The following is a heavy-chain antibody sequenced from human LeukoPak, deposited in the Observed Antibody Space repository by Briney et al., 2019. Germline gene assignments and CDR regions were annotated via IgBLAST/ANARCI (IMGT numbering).Heavy chain of an antibody. Sequence: GGSLRLSCAASGFTFSSYWMSWVRQAPGQGLEGVAFIRYDGVNKFYTESVKGRFTISRDNSKNTLYLLMDTQRPEDTAVYYCARDGGWPKIFDYWGQGTLVTVSS. CDR3: ARDGGWPKIFDY. V-gene: IGHV3-30*02. D-gene: IGHD2-15*01. CDR1: GFTFSSYW. J-gene: IGHJ4*02. CDR2: IRYDGVNK.